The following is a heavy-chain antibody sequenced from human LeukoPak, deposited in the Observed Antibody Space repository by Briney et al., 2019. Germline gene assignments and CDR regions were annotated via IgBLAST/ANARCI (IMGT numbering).Heavy chain of an antibody. Sequence: GGSLRLSCAASGFTFTDFYMNWVRQAPGKGLEWVSWISPTSSYMYYADSVKGRFTISRDNAKNSLYLQMNSLRAEDTAVYYCARDPGYSGYDFYASSALYYYYYYGMDVWGQGTTVTVPS. J-gene: IGHJ6*02. CDR2: ISPTSSYM. V-gene: IGHV3-21*01. CDR3: ARDPGYSGYDFYASSALYYYYYYGMDV. CDR1: GFTFTDFY. D-gene: IGHD5-12*01.